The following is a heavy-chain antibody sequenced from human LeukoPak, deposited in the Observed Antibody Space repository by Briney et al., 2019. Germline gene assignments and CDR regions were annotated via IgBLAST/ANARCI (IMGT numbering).Heavy chain of an antibody. CDR3: ARDLDTAMVPDY. CDR2: IYYSGST. J-gene: IGHJ4*02. Sequence: SETLSLTCTVSGGSISSSSYYWGWIRQPPGKGLEWIGSIYYSGSTYYNPSLKSRVTISVDTSKNQFSLKLSSVTAADTAVYYCARDLDTAMVPDYWGQGTLVTVSS. CDR1: GGSISSSSYY. D-gene: IGHD5-18*01. V-gene: IGHV4-39*07.